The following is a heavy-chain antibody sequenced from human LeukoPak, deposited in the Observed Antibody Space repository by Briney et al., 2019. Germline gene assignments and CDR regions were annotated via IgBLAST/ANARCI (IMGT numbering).Heavy chain of an antibody. Sequence: GGSLRLSCAASGFTSSDYYMSWIRQAPGKGLEWVSYISSSGSTIYYADSVKGRFTISRDNAKNSLYLQMNSLRAEDTAVYYCARDPAARPRDFDYWGQGTLVTVSS. V-gene: IGHV3-11*04. CDR3: ARDPAARPRDFDY. CDR2: ISSSGSTI. D-gene: IGHD6-25*01. CDR1: GFTSSDYY. J-gene: IGHJ4*02.